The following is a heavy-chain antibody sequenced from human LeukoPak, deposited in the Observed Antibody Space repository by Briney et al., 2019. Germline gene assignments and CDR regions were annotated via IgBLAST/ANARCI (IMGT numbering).Heavy chain of an antibody. Sequence: GGSLRLSCAASGFTFSSYSMNWVRQAPGKGLEWVSSISSSSSYIYYADSVKGRFTISRDNAKNSLYLQMNSLRAEDTAVYYCARDPPSDDAFDIWGRGTMVTVSS. V-gene: IGHV3-21*01. J-gene: IGHJ3*02. CDR1: GFTFSSYS. CDR3: ARDPPSDDAFDI. CDR2: ISSSSSYI.